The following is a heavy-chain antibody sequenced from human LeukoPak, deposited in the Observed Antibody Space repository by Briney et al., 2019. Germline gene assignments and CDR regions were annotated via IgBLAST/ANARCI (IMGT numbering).Heavy chain of an antibody. CDR3: AKHTAVINSSSDY. CDR1: GFTFSSYA. D-gene: IGHD6-6*01. V-gene: IGHV3-23*01. Sequence: PGGSLRLSCAASGFTFSSYAMNWVRQAPGKGLELVSSISSSGGRIYYADSVKGRFTISRDNSKNTLYLQMNSLRAEDTAVYYCAKHTAVINSSSDYWGQGTLVTVSS. CDR2: ISSSGGRI. J-gene: IGHJ4*02.